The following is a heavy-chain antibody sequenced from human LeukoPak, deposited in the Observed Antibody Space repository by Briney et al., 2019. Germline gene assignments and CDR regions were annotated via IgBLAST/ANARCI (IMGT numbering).Heavy chain of an antibody. J-gene: IGHJ6*02. V-gene: IGHV1-69*04. Sequence: GASVKVSCKASGGTFSSYAISWVRQAPGQGLEWMGRIIPILGIANYAQKFQGRVTITADKSTSTAYMELSSLRSEDTAVYYCASGDDSYYYYGMDVWGQGTTVTVSS. CDR1: GGTFSSYA. CDR2: IIPILGIA. D-gene: IGHD4-17*01. CDR3: ASGDDSYYYYGMDV.